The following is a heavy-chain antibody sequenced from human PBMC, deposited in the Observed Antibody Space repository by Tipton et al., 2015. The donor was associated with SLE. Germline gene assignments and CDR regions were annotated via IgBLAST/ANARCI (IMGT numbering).Heavy chain of an antibody. CDR2: INHSGST. D-gene: IGHD2-15*01. CDR3: ARTPGNYCYMDV. CDR1: GGSFSGYY. J-gene: IGHJ6*03. V-gene: IGHV4-34*01. Sequence: TLSLTCAVYGGSFSGYYWSWIRQPPGKGLEWIGEINHSGSTNYNPSLKSRVTISVDTSKNQFSLKLSSVTAADTAVYYCARTPGNYCYMDVWGKGTTVTVSS.